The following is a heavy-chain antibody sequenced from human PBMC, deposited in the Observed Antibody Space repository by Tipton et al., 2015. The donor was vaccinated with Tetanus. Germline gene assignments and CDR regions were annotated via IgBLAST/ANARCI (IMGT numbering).Heavy chain of an antibody. CDR3: VRREVIVTFGFDV. J-gene: IGHJ3*01. V-gene: IGHV3-53*01. CDR1: GFAISSTY. CDR2: ISSGGST. D-gene: IGHD3-16*01. Sequence: SLRLSCVASGFAISSTYMTWVRQAPGKGLDCVSVISSGGSTYYADSVKGRFTISRDTSTNTLYLQMNNLRAEDTAVYSCVRREVIVTFGFDVWGQGTRVNVSS.